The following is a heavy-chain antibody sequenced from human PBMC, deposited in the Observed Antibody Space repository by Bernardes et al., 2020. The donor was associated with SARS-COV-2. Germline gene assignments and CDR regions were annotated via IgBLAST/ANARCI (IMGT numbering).Heavy chain of an antibody. CDR1: GASIGGSY. D-gene: IGHD1-7*01. CDR3: ARTGTTTLTDFGRFDY. CDR2: IYYTGST. V-gene: IGHV4-59*03. J-gene: IGHJ4*02. Sequence: SETLSLTCSVSGASIGGSYWSWILQPPGQGLAWIGFIYYTGSTNYNPSLKSRVTISVDTSQDLFSLRLRSVTAADTAVYYCARTGTTTLTDFGRFDYWGQGTLVTVSS.